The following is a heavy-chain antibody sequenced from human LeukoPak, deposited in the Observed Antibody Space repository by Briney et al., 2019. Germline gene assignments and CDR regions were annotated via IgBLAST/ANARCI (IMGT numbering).Heavy chain of an antibody. V-gene: IGHV3-21*01. CDR2: ISSSSSYI. Sequence: RGSLRLSCAASGFSFSSNTMNWVRQAPGKGLEWVSSISSSSSYIFNADSVKGRFTISRDNAKNSLYLQMNSLRAEDTAVYYCARDLVGYYDSSGYYLSAFDIWGQGTMVTVPS. CDR3: ARDLVGYYDSSGYYLSAFDI. CDR1: GFSFSSNT. J-gene: IGHJ3*02. D-gene: IGHD3-22*01.